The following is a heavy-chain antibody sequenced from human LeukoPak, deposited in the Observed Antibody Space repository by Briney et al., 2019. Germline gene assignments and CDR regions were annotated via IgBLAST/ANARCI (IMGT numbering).Heavy chain of an antibody. V-gene: IGHV1-8*01. CDR3: ERGHSSSWDINWFDP. D-gene: IGHD6-13*01. CDR2: MNPNSGNT. CDR1: GYTFTSHD. J-gene: IGHJ5*02. Sequence: ASVKVSCKASGYTFTSHDINWVRQAPGQGLEWMGWMNPNSGNTGYAQKFQGRVTMTRNTSVSTAYMELSSLRSEDTAVYYCERGHSSSWDINWFDPWGQGTLVTVSS.